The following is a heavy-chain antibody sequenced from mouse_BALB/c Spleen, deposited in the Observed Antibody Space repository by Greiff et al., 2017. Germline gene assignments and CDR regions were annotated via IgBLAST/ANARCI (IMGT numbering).Heavy chain of an antibody. CDR3: ARSDDYDWFAY. CDR2: ISYDGSN. J-gene: IGHJ3*01. V-gene: IGHV3-6*02. CDR1: GYSITSGYF. D-gene: IGHD2-4*01. Sequence: EVQRVESGPGLVKPSQSLSLTCSVTGYSITSGYFWNWIRQFPGNKLEWMGYISYDGSNNYNPSLKNRIYITRDTSKNQFFLKLNSVTTEDTATYYCARSDDYDWFAYWGQGTLVTVSA.